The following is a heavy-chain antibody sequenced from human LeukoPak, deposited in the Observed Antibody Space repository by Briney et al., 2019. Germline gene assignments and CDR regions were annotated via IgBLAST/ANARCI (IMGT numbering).Heavy chain of an antibody. Sequence: GGSLRLSCAASGFTFSNYAVSWVRQAPGKGLEWVSAFSGSGVSTYYADSVKGRFTISRVNSKNTLYLQMNSLRAEDTAVYYCAKAGSMATPTPYYFDYWGQGTLVTVSS. V-gene: IGHV3-23*01. D-gene: IGHD5-24*01. CDR3: AKAGSMATPTPYYFDY. CDR2: FSGSGVST. J-gene: IGHJ4*02. CDR1: GFTFSNYA.